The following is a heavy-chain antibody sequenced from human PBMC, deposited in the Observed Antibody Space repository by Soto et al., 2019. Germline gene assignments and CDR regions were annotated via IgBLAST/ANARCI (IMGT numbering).Heavy chain of an antibody. CDR1: GGTFSSHA. D-gene: IGHD2-2*03. Sequence: SVKVSCKASGGTFSSHAISWVRQAPGRGLEWMGGIIPIFGTTNYAQTFRARVTLTADESTSTAYMELSSLTSEDTAVYYCGSVGYCSSTNCLFYYYHYGMDVWGQGTTVTVSS. V-gene: IGHV1-69*13. CDR3: GSVGYCSSTNCLFYYYHYGMDV. J-gene: IGHJ6*02. CDR2: IIPIFGTT.